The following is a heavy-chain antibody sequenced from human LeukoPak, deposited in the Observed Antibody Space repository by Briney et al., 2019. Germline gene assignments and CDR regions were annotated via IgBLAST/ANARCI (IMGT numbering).Heavy chain of an antibody. CDR2: IYYSGST. J-gene: IGHJ5*02. D-gene: IGHD4-11*01. V-gene: IGHV4-39*01. CDR3: ARHFPLMDYTGSNQRCVDR. CDR1: GGSISSSTYY. Sequence: ASETLSLTCTVSGGSISSSTYYWGWIRQTPGKGLEWIGTIYYSGSTYYTPSLKSRVTISLDTSKSQFSLRLSSVTAADTAVYYCARHFPLMDYTGSNQRCVDRLGQGTLVTVSS.